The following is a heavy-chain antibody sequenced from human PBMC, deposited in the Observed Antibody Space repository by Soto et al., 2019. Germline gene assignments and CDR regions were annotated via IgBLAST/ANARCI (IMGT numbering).Heavy chain of an antibody. V-gene: IGHV4-34*01. CDR3: ASSRGYSSSWYDYYYGMDV. Sequence: SETLSLTCAVYGGSFSGYYWSWIRQPPGKGLEWIGEINHSGSTNYNPSLKSRVTISVDTSKNQFSLKLSSVTAADTAVYYCASSRGYSSSWYDYYYGMDVWGQGTTVTVS. CDR1: GGSFSGYY. J-gene: IGHJ6*02. D-gene: IGHD6-13*01. CDR2: INHSGST.